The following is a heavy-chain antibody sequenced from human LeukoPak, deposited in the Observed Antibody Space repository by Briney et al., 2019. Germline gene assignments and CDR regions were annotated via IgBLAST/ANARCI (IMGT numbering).Heavy chain of an antibody. CDR3: AKGMMPDWFDP. V-gene: IGHV4-59*01. Sequence: SETLSLTCNVSGVSLSNYYWTWVRQSPGKGLEWIGYIFDIGNTNYNPSLKSRATISLDRSKNRFSLRLNSVTAADTAVYYCAKGMMPDWFDPRGQGTLVTVST. CDR2: IFDIGNT. CDR1: GVSLSNYY. J-gene: IGHJ5*02. D-gene: IGHD2-2*01.